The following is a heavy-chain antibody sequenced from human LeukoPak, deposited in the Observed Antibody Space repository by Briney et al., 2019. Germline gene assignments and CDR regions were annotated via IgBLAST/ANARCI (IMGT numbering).Heavy chain of an antibody. CDR1: GFTFSSYW. D-gene: IGHD2-8*02. J-gene: IGHJ4*02. CDR3: ARAGAFRIYDY. CDR2: IKQDGNEK. Sequence: GGSLRPSCAASGFTFSSYWMTWVRQAPGKGLEWVASIKQDGNEKYYVDSVKGRFTISRDNARNSLYLQMSSLRADDTAVYSCARAGAFRIYDYWGQGTLVTVSS. V-gene: IGHV3-7*01.